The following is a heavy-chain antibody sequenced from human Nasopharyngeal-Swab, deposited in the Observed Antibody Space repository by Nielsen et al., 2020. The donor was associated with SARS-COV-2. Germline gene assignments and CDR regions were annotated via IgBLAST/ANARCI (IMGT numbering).Heavy chain of an antibody. CDR3: ARDSYAVPYFDY. Sequence: SVKVSCKASGGTFSSYAISWVRQAPGQGLEWMGGIIPIFGTANYAQKFQGRVTITADESTSTAYMELSSLRSEDTAVYYCARDSYAVPYFDYWGQGTLVTVSS. CDR1: GGTFSSYA. J-gene: IGHJ4*02. D-gene: IGHD3-16*01. V-gene: IGHV1-69*13. CDR2: IIPIFGTA.